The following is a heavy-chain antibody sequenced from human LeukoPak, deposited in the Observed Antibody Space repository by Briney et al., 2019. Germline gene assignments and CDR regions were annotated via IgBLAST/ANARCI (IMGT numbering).Heavy chain of an antibody. V-gene: IGHV3-7*03. Sequence: GGSLRLSCTASGFTICSYWMSWVRQAPGRGLEWVANIRQDGSEKYYVDSVEGRFTISRDNAKNSLYLQMNSLRAEDTAVYYCARAIAAAECYWGQGTLVTVSS. CDR1: GFTICSYW. CDR3: ARAIAAAECY. D-gene: IGHD6-13*01. J-gene: IGHJ4*02. CDR2: IRQDGSEK.